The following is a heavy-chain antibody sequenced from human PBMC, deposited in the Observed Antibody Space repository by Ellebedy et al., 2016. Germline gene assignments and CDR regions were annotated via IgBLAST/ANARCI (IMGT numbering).Heavy chain of an antibody. CDR3: ARVSVAGRGDTDLDY. D-gene: IGHD6-19*01. Sequence: GESLKISCAASGLIVSGNFMSWVRQAPGKRLECVSAIHGSGSTYYADSVKGRFTISRDNSKNTLFLQMNSLRAEDTAVYYCARVSVAGRGDTDLDYWGQGTLVTVSS. J-gene: IGHJ4*02. V-gene: IGHV3-53*01. CDR1: GLIVSGNF. CDR2: IHGSGST.